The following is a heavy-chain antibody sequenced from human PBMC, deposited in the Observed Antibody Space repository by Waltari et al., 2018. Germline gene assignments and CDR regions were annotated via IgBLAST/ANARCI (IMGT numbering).Heavy chain of an antibody. CDR1: GFSLSTYA. J-gene: IGHJ4*02. V-gene: IGHV3-23*03. CDR3: ARGYCSSISCFPDN. D-gene: IGHD2-2*01. Sequence: EVQLLESGGGLVQPGGSLRLSCAASGFSLSTYAMSWVRQAPGKGLEWVSLIYSGESSTFYGASVKGRFAISRDKSKNTMYLQMSSLRAEDTAIYYCARGYCSSISCFPDNWGQGTLVTVSS. CDR2: IYSGESST.